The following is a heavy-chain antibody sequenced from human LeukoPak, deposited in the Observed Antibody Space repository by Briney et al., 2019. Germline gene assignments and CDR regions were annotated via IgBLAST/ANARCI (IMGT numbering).Heavy chain of an antibody. D-gene: IGHD3-10*01. CDR3: ARESNHRNYYGSGSYYMGVVDY. CDR1: GFTFSDYY. CDR2: ISSSGSTI. Sequence: PGGSLRLSCAASGFTFSDYYMSWIRQAPGKGLEWVSYISSSGSTIYYADSVKGRFTISRDNAKNSLYLQMNSLRAEDTAVYYCARESNHRNYYGSGSYYMGVVDYWGQGTLVTVSS. V-gene: IGHV3-11*01. J-gene: IGHJ4*02.